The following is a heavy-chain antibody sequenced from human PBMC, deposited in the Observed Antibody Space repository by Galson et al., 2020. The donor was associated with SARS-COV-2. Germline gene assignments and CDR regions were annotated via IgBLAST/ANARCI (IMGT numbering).Heavy chain of an antibody. D-gene: IGHD7-27*01. CDR3: AKSNWGSSSGRYFDL. CDR2: ISGSGGTT. J-gene: IGHJ2*01. Sequence: GGSLRLSCEASGFTFSSYGMSWVRQAPGKGLEWVSVISGSGGTTYYADSVKGRFTISRDNSKNTLYLQMNSLRAEDTAVYYCAKSNWGSSSGRYFDLWGRGTLVTVSS. CDR1: GFTFSSYG. V-gene: IGHV3-23*01.